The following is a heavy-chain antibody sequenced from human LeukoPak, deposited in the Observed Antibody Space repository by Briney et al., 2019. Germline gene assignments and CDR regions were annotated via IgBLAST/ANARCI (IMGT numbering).Heavy chain of an antibody. CDR3: ARDRPDYGAERFAY. CDR2: IGTAGDT. D-gene: IGHD4-17*01. Sequence: GGSLRLSCAASGFTFSNYDMHWVRHATGKGLEWVSGIGTAGDTYYPDSVKGRFTISRENAKNSLYLQMNSLRAEDTAVYYCARDRPDYGAERFAYWGQGTLVTVSS. CDR1: GFTFSNYD. V-gene: IGHV3-13*01. J-gene: IGHJ4*02.